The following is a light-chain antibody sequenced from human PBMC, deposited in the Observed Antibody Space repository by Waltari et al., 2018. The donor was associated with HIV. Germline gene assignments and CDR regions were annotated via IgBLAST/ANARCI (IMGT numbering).Light chain of an antibody. CDR2: EVR. Sequence: QSALTQPASVSGSPGQSITISCTGTSSDVGSYNLVSWYQQHPGKAPKLMIYEVRKRPSGVSNRFSGSKSGNTASLTISGLQAEDEAYYYCCSYAGSSTWVFGGGTKLTVL. CDR1: SSDVGSYNL. J-gene: IGLJ3*02. CDR3: CSYAGSSTWV. V-gene: IGLV2-23*02.